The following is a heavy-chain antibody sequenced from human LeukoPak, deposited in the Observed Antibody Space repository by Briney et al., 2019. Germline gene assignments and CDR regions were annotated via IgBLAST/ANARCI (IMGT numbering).Heavy chain of an antibody. V-gene: IGHV4-34*01. CDR3: ARGLRNYGNDY. Sequence: PETLSLTCAVYGGSSSGYYWSWIRQPPGKGLEGIREINHSGSTNYNPSLKSRVTISVDTSKNQFSLKLSSVTAADTAVYYSARGLRNYGNDYWGQGTLVTVSS. CDR1: GGSSSGYY. D-gene: IGHD4-17*01. CDR2: INHSGST. J-gene: IGHJ4*02.